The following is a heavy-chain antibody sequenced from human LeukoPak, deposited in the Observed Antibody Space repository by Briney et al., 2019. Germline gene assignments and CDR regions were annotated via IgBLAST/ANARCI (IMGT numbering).Heavy chain of an antibody. V-gene: IGHV3-74*01. CDR3: ARGIGSSDY. D-gene: IGHD1-1*01. J-gene: IGHJ4*02. CDR2: INGDGSST. CDR1: GFTFSLYW. Sequence: GGYLRLSCAASGFTFSLYWMNWVRQAPGKGLVWVSRINGDGSSTIYADSVKGRFTISRDNAKNTLYLQMNSLRAEDTAVYFCARGIGSSDYWGQGTLVTVSS.